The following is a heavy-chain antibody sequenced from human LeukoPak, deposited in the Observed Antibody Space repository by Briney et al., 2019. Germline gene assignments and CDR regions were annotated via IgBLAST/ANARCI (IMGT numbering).Heavy chain of an antibody. Sequence: SSETLSLTCAVYGGSFSGYYWSWIRQPPGKGLEWTGYIYYSGSTNYNPSLKSRVTMSVDTSKNQFSLKLTSVTAADTAVYYCARRSGYSPNWFDPWGQGTLVTVSS. V-gene: IGHV4-59*01. CDR3: ARRSGYSPNWFDP. CDR2: IYYSGST. D-gene: IGHD3-3*01. J-gene: IGHJ5*02. CDR1: GGSFSGYY.